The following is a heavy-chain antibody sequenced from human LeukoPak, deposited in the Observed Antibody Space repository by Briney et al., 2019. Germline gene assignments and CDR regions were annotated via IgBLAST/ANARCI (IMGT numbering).Heavy chain of an antibody. V-gene: IGHV4-59*02. Sequence: SETLSLTCSVTGVSVTDYYWSWIRQPPGKGLEWIGYIYYKGYTNYSPSLKSRVTISMDTSKSQFSLKLRSVTAADTAVYYCASTPLSDLDIWGQGTMVIVSS. CDR3: ASTPLSDLDI. J-gene: IGHJ3*02. CDR2: IYYKGYT. CDR1: GVSVTDYY.